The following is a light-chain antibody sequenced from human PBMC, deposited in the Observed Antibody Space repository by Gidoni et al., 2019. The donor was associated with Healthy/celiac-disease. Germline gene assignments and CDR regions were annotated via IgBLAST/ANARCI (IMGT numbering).Light chain of an antibody. V-gene: IGKV1-5*03. CDR3: QQYSVT. CDR1: QSISRW. CDR2: KAS. J-gene: IGKJ1*01. Sequence: DIKMTQSTSTLSASVGDRVTITFRASQSISRWLSWYKQKPGKAPKLLIYKASSLESGVPSRFSGSGSGTEFTLTISSLQPDDFATYYCQQYSVTFGQGTKVEIK.